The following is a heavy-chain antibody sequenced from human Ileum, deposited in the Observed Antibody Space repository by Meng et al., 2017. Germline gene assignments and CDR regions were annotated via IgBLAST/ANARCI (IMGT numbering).Heavy chain of an antibody. CDR2: SSDSGTT. D-gene: IGHD4/OR15-4a*01. J-gene: IGHJ4*02. V-gene: IGHV4-4*02. CDR1: GDSVTSSYW. CDR3: ARCLVRTTFTKSFDY. Sequence: QVQLQESGPGLVEPSGTLSLTCAVSGDSVTSSYWWSWVRQPPGKGLEWIGESSDSGTTNYSPSLKSRITMSLDKSKNHFSLRLTSVTAADTAVYYCARCLVRTTFTKSFDYWGPGILVTVSS.